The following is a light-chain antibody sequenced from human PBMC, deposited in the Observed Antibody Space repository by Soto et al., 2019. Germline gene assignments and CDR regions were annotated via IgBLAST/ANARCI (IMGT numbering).Light chain of an antibody. J-gene: IGLJ3*02. CDR3: AAWDDTLSGWV. V-gene: IGLV1-47*01. CDR2: KNN. Sequence: QSVLTQPPSVSGAPGQRVTISCSGSSSNIANNYVYWYQHLPGTAPKVLIYKNNQRPSGVPDRFFGSKSGTSASLAISGLRSEDEADYYCAAWDDTLSGWVFGGGTKATVL. CDR1: SSNIANNY.